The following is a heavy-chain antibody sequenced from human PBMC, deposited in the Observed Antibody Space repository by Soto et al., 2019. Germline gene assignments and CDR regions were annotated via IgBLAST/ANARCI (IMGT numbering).Heavy chain of an antibody. J-gene: IGHJ4*02. CDR1: GGTFRNYP. CDR3: ARGPLVVLNYFES. V-gene: IGHV1-69*02. CDR2: IFPLTDIP. Sequence: QVQLVQSGTEVKKPGSSVKVSCKASGGTFRNYPINWVRQAPGQGLEWMGSIFPLTDIPDYAQNFQTRLTLSPEQXTSTAYMELSSLTSDDTAMYFCARGPLVVLNYFESWGQGTLVTVSS.